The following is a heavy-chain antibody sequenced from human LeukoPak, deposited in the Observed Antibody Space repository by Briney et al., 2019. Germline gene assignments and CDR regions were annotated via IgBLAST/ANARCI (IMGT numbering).Heavy chain of an antibody. CDR1: GFTFSKFG. CDR3: ARDSAVAPYSLDY. V-gene: IGHV3-21*01. D-gene: IGHD2-15*01. Sequence: GGSLRLSCAASGFTFSKFGMNWVRQAPGKGLEWVSSISSDTRYKYYADSVKGRFTISRDNARNSLYLQMNSLRAEDTAVYYCARDSAVAPYSLDYWGQGSQVTVSS. J-gene: IGHJ4*02. CDR2: ISSDTRYK.